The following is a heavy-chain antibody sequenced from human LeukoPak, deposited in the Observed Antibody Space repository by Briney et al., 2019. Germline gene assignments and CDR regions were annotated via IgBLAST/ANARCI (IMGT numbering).Heavy chain of an antibody. CDR2: MNPNNSDI. CDR3: VRVPPGTTIYAY. D-gene: IGHD1-14*01. V-gene: IGHV1-8*01. J-gene: IGHJ4*02. CDR1: GYTFTSYD. Sequence: GASVTVSCKASGYTFTSYDINWVRQATGQGLEWVGWMNPNNSDIGYAQKFQGRVAMTRNTSIGTAYMELSSLRSEDTAIYYCVRVPPGTTIYAYWGQGTLVTVSS.